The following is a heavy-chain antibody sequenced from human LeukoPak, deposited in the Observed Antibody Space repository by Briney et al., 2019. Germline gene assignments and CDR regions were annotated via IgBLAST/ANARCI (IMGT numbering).Heavy chain of an antibody. Sequence: QAGGSLRLSCAASGFTFSSYGMHWVRQAPGKGLQWVAVISYDGSNKCYADSVKGRFTISRDNSKNTLYLQMNSLRAEDTAVYYCAKTDYGSGSCLDYWGQGTLVTVSS. J-gene: IGHJ4*02. CDR3: AKTDYGSGSCLDY. CDR2: ISYDGSNK. CDR1: GFTFSSYG. V-gene: IGHV3-30*18. D-gene: IGHD3-10*01.